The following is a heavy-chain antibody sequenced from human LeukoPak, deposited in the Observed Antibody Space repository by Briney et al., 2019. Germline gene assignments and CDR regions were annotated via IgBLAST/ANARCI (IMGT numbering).Heavy chain of an antibody. CDR3: ARDEREYASLA. CDR2: INPNSGGI. Sequence: ASVKVSCKASGYTFTGYYMHWVRQAPGQGLEWMGWINPNSGGIDYAQKFQGRVTMTRDTSITTAYMVLSRLRSDDTAVYYCARDEREYASLAWGQGTLVTVSS. CDR1: GYTFTGYY. D-gene: IGHD1-1*01. V-gene: IGHV1-2*02. J-gene: IGHJ5*02.